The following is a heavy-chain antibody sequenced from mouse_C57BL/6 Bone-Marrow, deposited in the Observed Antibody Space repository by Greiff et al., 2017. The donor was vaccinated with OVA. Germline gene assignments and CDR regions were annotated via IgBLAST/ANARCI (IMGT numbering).Heavy chain of an antibody. V-gene: IGHV5-17*01. D-gene: IGHD2-4*01. CDR1: GFTFSDYG. Sequence: EVQLVESGGGLVKPGGSLKLSCAASGFTFSDYGMHWVRQAPEKGLEWVAYISSGSSTIYYADTVKGRFTISRDNAKNTLFLQMSSLRSEDTAMYYCARDYDYGGGPWYIDVWGTGTTVTVSS. CDR3: ARDYDYGGGPWYIDV. CDR2: ISSGSSTI. J-gene: IGHJ1*03.